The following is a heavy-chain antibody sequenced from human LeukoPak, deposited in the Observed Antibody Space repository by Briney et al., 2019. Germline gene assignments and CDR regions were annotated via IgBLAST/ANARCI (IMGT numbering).Heavy chain of an antibody. CDR3: ARIQDIVVVPAALARPGYFDY. D-gene: IGHD2-2*01. Sequence: GESLKISCKGSGYSFTSYWIGWVRQMPGKGLEWMRIIYPGDSDTRYSPSFQGQVTISADKSISTAYLQWSSLKASDTAMYYYARIQDIVVVPAALARPGYFDYWGQGTLVTVSS. CDR2: IYPGDSDT. V-gene: IGHV5-51*01. CDR1: GYSFTSYW. J-gene: IGHJ4*02.